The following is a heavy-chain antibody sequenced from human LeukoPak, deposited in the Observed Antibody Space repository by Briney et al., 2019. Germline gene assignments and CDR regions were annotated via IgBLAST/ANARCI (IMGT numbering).Heavy chain of an antibody. CDR2: VYYSGST. V-gene: IGHV4-31*03. CDR3: AREEAYGVREPLFDY. D-gene: IGHD3-10*01. Sequence: SQTLSLTCTVSGGSISSGGYYWSWIRQHPGKGLEWIGYVYYSGSTYYNPSLKSRVTISVDTSKNQFSLKLSYVTAADTAVYYSAREEAYGVREPLFDYWGQGTLVPVSS. J-gene: IGHJ4*02. CDR1: GGSISSGGYY.